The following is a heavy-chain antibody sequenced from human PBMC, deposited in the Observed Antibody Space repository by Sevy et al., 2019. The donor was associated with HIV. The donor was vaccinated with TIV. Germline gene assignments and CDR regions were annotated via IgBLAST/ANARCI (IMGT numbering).Heavy chain of an antibody. V-gene: IGHV4-61*02. CDR3: ARAPGTTPWFDP. D-gene: IGHD4-17*01. CDR1: GGSISSGGYF. Sequence: SETLSLTCTVSGGSISSGGYFWTWIRQPAGKGLEWIGRVYTSGSTNYNPSLKSRVTMSVDTSKKQFSLKLSSVTAADTAGYFCARAPGTTPWFDPWGQGILVTVSS. CDR2: VYTSGST. J-gene: IGHJ5*02.